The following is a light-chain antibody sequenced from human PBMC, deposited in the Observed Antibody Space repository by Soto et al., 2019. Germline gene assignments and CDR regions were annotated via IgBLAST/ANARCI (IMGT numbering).Light chain of an antibody. CDR2: GNS. V-gene: IGLV1-40*01. CDR3: QAYDSSLSGVV. Sequence: QSVLTQPPSVSGAPGQRVTISCTGNSSNIGAGFDVHWYQLLPGTAPKLLIYGNSNRPSGVPDRFSGSKSDTSASLAITGLQAEDEADYYCQAYDSSLSGVVFGGVTKLTVL. CDR1: SSNIGAGFD. J-gene: IGLJ2*01.